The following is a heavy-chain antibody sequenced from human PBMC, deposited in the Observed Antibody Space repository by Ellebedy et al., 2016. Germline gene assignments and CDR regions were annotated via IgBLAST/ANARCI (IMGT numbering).Heavy chain of an antibody. CDR2: IWYDGSNK. V-gene: IGHV3-33*08. CDR3: ARDPRRAYYFDY. Sequence: GGSLRLSCAASGFTFSSYAMHWVRQAPGKGLEWVAVIWYDGSNKYYADSVKGRFTISRDNAKNSLYLQMNSLRAEDTAVYYCARDPRRAYYFDYWGQGTLVTVSS. J-gene: IGHJ4*02. CDR1: GFTFSSYA.